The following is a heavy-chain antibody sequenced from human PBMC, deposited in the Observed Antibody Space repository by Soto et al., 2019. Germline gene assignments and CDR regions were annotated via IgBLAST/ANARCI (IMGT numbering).Heavy chain of an antibody. J-gene: IGHJ4*02. D-gene: IGHD6-13*01. CDR2: IYYSGST. V-gene: IGHV4-39*01. CDR3: ARQPAAAFDY. CDR1: GGSISSSSYY. Sequence: SETLSLTCTVSGGSISSSSYYWGWIRQPPGKGLEWIGSIYYSGSTYYNPSLKSRVTISVDTSKNQFSLKLSSVTAADTAVYYCARQPAAAFDYWGQGTLVTVSS.